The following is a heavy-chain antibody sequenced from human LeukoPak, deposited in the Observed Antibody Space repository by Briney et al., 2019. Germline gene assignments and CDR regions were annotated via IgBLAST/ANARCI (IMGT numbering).Heavy chain of an antibody. J-gene: IGHJ5*02. Sequence: GGSLRLSCAASGFTFSSYPMSWVRQAPGKGLQWVSAISNGGGSAYYADSVKGRITISRDNSKSTLYLQMNSLRAEDTAVYYCARDRWSGYRAHRFDPWGQGTLVTVSS. CDR2: ISNGGGSA. CDR3: ARDRWSGYRAHRFDP. CDR1: GFTFSSYP. V-gene: IGHV3-23*01. D-gene: IGHD3-3*01.